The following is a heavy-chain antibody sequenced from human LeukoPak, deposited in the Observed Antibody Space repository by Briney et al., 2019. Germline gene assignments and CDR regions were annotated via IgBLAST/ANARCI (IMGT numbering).Heavy chain of an antibody. D-gene: IGHD2-2*01. V-gene: IGHV3-23*01. Sequence: GGTLRLSCAASGFTFSTYGMSWVRQAPGKGLEWVSAISGSGGSTYYADSVKGRFTISRDNSKNTLYMQMNSLRAEDTALYYCAKDNGSTGSLSDYWGQGTLVTVSS. CDR2: ISGSGGST. CDR1: GFTFSTYG. J-gene: IGHJ4*02. CDR3: AKDNGSTGSLSDY.